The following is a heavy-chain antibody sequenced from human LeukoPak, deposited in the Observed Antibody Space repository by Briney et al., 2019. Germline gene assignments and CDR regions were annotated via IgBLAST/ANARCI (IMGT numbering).Heavy chain of an antibody. J-gene: IGHJ4*01. CDR3: ARETQGLDF. CDR1: GFTLRSYE. Sequence: GGSLRLSCVVSGFTLRSYEMNWVRQAPGKGLEWISYLSSSGTTIYYADSVKGRFTISRDNAKNSLYLQMNSLRVEDTALYFCARETQGLDFWGQGILVTVSS. V-gene: IGHV3-48*03. D-gene: IGHD4-23*01. CDR2: LSSSGTTI.